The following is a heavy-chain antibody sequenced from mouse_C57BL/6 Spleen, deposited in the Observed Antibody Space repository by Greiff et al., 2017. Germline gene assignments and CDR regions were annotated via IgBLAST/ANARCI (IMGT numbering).Heavy chain of an antibody. CDR2: IHPNSGST. CDR3: ARYDGYYVY. Sequence: QVQLQQPGAELVKPGASVTLSCKASGYTFTSYWMHWVKQRPGQGLEWIGMIHPNSGSTNNNEKFKSKATLTVDKSSSPAYMQLSSLTSEDSAVYYCARYDGYYVYWGQGTLVTVSA. CDR1: GYTFTSYW. V-gene: IGHV1-64*01. D-gene: IGHD2-3*01. J-gene: IGHJ3*01.